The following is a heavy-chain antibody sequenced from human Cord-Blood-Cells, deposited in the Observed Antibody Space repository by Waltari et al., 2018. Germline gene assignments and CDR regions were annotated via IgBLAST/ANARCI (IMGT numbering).Heavy chain of an antibody. CDR1: GGSFSGYY. Sequence: QVQLQQWGAGLLKPSETLSLTCAVYGGSFSGYYWSWIRQPPGKGLEWIGEINHSGSTNYTPSLKSRVTRSVDTSKNQFSLRLSSVTAADTAVYYCARVTDFWSGYYYGMDVWGQGTTVTVSS. CDR3: ARVTDFWSGYYYGMDV. J-gene: IGHJ6*02. D-gene: IGHD3-3*01. CDR2: INHSGST. V-gene: IGHV4-34*01.